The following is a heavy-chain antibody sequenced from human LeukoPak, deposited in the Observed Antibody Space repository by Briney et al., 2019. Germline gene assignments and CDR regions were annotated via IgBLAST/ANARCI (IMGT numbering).Heavy chain of an antibody. Sequence: SQTLSLTCTVSGVSISSYYWRWILQPPGKGLEWIGYIYYSGSTNYNPSLKSRVTISVDTSKNQFSLKLSSVTAADTAVYYCAISNGPNWFDPWGQGTLVTVSS. V-gene: IGHV4-59*01. CDR2: IYYSGST. CDR3: AISNGPNWFDP. CDR1: GVSISSYY. J-gene: IGHJ5*02.